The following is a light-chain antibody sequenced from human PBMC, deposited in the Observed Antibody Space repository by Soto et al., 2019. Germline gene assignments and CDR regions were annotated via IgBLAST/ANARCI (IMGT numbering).Light chain of an antibody. J-gene: IGKJ3*01. V-gene: IGKV3-11*01. CDR1: QGVSRK. CDR2: GAS. Sequence: DIVMTQSPATLSVAPGERVTFSCRASQGVSRKLAWYQHKPGQAPRLLIYGASSRATGIPDRFSGSGSGTDFTLTISSLEPEDFAVYYCQQSSNWPLTFGPGTKVDI. CDR3: QQSSNWPLT.